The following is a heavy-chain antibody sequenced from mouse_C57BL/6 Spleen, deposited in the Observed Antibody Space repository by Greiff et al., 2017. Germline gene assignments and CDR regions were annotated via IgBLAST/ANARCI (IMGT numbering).Heavy chain of an antibody. CDR3: ARSSYYYGSRSYFDY. D-gene: IGHD1-1*01. V-gene: IGHV1-54*01. CDR2: INPGSGGT. Sequence: VQLQQSGAELVRPGTSVKVSCKASGYAFTNYLIEWVKQRPGQGLEWIGVINPGSGGTNYNEKFKGKATLTADKSSSTAYMQLSSLTSEDSAVYFCARSSYYYGSRSYFDYWGQGTTLTVSS. CDR1: GYAFTNYL. J-gene: IGHJ2*01.